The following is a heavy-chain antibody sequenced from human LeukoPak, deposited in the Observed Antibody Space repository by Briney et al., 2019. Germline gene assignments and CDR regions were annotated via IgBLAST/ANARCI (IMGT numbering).Heavy chain of an antibody. CDR1: GGSISGDY. CDR3: ARVVSHGYSDS. CDR2: IYYSGST. V-gene: IGHV4-59*01. J-gene: IGHJ4*02. Sequence: SETLSLTCTDSGGSISGDYWSWIRQPPGKGLEWIGYIYYSGSTRYNPSLKSRVIISVDTSKNQFSLKLSSVTAADTAIYYCARVVSHGYSDSWGQGTLVTVSS. D-gene: IGHD5-18*01.